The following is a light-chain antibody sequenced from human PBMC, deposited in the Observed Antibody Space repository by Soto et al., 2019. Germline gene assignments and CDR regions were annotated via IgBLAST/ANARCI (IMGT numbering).Light chain of an antibody. CDR2: DAS. CDR3: QQRSNWPT. V-gene: IGKV3-11*01. Sequence: EDLLTQSRATRALSPGEGATCSLRASQNVNNFLAWYQQKPGQAPRLLIYDASNRATGIPARFSGSGSGTDFTLTISSLESEDFAIYYCQQRSNWPTFGQGTRLEI. J-gene: IGKJ5*01. CDR1: QNVNNF.